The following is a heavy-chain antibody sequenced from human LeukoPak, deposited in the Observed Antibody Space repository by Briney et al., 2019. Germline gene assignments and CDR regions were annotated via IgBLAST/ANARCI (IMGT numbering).Heavy chain of an antibody. Sequence: PSETLSLTCTVSGGSISSSSYYWGWIRQPPGKELEWIGSIYYSGSTYYNPSLKSRVTISVDTSKNQFSLKLSSVTAADTAVYYCARDQITIFGVVIMRYFDYWGQGTLVTVSS. CDR2: IYYSGST. CDR1: GGSISSSSYY. D-gene: IGHD3-3*01. V-gene: IGHV4-39*07. CDR3: ARDQITIFGVVIMRYFDY. J-gene: IGHJ4*02.